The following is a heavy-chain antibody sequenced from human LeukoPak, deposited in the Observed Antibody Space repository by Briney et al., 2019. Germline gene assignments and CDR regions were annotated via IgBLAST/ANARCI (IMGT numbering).Heavy chain of an antibody. CDR3: ARGSAQGYCSSTSCYFLDV. CDR1: GGSISSSSYY. Sequence: SETLSLTCTVSGGSISSSSYYWGWIRQPPGKGLEWIGNIFYSGSTYYSPSLKSRVTISLDTSRNQFSLKLSSVTAADTAVYYCARGSAQGYCSSTSCYFLDVWGKGTTVTVSS. J-gene: IGHJ6*04. V-gene: IGHV4-39*07. D-gene: IGHD2-2*01. CDR2: IFYSGST.